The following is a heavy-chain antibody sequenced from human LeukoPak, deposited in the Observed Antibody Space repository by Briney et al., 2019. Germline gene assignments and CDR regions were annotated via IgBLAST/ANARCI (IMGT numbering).Heavy chain of an antibody. CDR2: IKQDGSEK. Sequence: GGSLRLSCAASGFTFSNYWMTWVRQAPGKGLEWVANIKQDGSEKYYVDSVKGRFTISRDNAKNSLYLQMNSLRAEDTALYYCAREDQPRGTFDYWGQGILVTISS. CDR1: GFTFSNYW. D-gene: IGHD2-15*01. J-gene: IGHJ4*02. CDR3: AREDQPRGTFDY. V-gene: IGHV3-7*05.